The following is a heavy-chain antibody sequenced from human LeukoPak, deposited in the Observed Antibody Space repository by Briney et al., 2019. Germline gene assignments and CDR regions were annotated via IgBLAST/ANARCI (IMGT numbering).Heavy chain of an antibody. V-gene: IGHV3-53*01. CDR3: ARATRGHGYVIDY. CDR2: VYSDGNT. Sequence: GGSLRLSCAASGFTFSSNYMSCVRQAPGKGPEWVSTVYSDGNTYYSDSVKGRFTISRDKSKNTLYIQMNSLRAEDTAVYFWARATRGHGYVIDYWGQGTLVTVSS. D-gene: IGHD5-18*01. CDR1: GFTFSSNY. J-gene: IGHJ4*02.